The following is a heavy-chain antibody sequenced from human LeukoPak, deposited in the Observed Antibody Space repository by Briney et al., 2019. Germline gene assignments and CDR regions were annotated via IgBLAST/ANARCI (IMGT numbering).Heavy chain of an antibody. D-gene: IGHD6-6*01. CDR1: GFTFDDYA. J-gene: IGHJ4*02. Sequence: GGSLRLSCAASGFTFDDYAMHWVRQAPGKGLEWVSGISWNSGSIGYADSVKGRFTISRDNAKNSLYLQMNSLRAEDTASYYCAKDPTLSIAARPYYFDYWGQGTLVTVSS. CDR3: AKDPTLSIAARPYYFDY. CDR2: ISWNSGSI. V-gene: IGHV3-9*01.